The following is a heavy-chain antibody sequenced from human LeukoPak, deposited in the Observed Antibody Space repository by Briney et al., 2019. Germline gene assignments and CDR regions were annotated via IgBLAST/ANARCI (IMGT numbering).Heavy chain of an antibody. CDR2: IYSGGST. J-gene: IGHJ3*02. CDR1: GFTVSSNY. D-gene: IGHD2-15*01. V-gene: IGHV3-53*01. CDR3: ARDSDIVVVVANEAFDI. Sequence: PGGSLRLSCAASGFTVSSNYMSWVRQAPGKGLEWVSVIYSGGSTYYADSVKGRFTISRDNSKNTLYLQMNSLRAEDTAVYYCARDSDIVVVVANEAFDIWGQGTMVTVSS.